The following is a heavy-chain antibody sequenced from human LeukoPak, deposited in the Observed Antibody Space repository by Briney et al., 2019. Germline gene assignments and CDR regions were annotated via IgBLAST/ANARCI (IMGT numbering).Heavy chain of an antibody. CDR3: ARQAGYGMYYFDY. CDR1: GGSISSYY. J-gene: IGHJ4*02. CDR2: IYYSGST. D-gene: IGHD5-18*01. V-gene: IGHV4-59*08. Sequence: SETLSLTCTVPGGSISSYYWSWIRQPPGKGLEWIGYIYYSGSTNYNPSLKSRVTISVDTSKNQFSLKLSSVTAADTAVYYCARQAGYGMYYFDYWGQGTLVTVSS.